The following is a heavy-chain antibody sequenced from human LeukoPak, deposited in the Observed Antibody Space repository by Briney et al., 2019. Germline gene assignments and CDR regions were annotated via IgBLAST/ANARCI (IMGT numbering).Heavy chain of an antibody. CDR2: IIPIFGTA. D-gene: IGHD6-13*01. J-gene: IGHJ4*02. CDR3: ARGRGIAAAGTFGIDY. Sequence: ASVKVSCKASGGTFSSYAISWVRQAPGQGLEWMGGIIPIFGTANYAQKFQGRVTITADESTSTAYMELSSLRSEDTAVYYCARGRGIAAAGTFGIDYWGQGTLVTVSS. V-gene: IGHV1-69*13. CDR1: GGTFSSYA.